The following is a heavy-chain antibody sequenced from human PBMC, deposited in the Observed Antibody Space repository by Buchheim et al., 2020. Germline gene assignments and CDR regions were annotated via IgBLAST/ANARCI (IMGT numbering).Heavy chain of an antibody. CDR3: VRDDYGDYSFDY. CDR2: IRSDGSST. CDR1: GFTFSSYW. Sequence: EVRLVESGGGLVQPGGSLRLSCAASGFTFSSYWMHWVRQAPGKGLMWVSRIRSDGSSTSYADSVKGRFTISRDNGKNTLFLQINSLRAEDTAVYYCVRDDYGDYSFDYWGQGT. J-gene: IGHJ4*02. V-gene: IGHV3-74*01. D-gene: IGHD4-17*01.